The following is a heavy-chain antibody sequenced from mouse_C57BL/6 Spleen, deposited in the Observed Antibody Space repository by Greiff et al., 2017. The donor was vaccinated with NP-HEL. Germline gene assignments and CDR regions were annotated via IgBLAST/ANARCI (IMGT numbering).Heavy chain of an antibody. CDR2: IDPEDGDT. V-gene: IGHV14-1*01. J-gene: IGHJ4*01. CDR3: TTAYDDYDGNYAMDY. Sequence: VQLQQSGAELVRPGASVKLSCTASGFNIKDYYMHWVKQRPEQGLEWIGRIDPEDGDTEYAPKFQGKATMTADTSSNTAYLQLSSLTSEDTAVYYCTTAYDDYDGNYAMDYWGQGTSVTVSS. CDR1: GFNIKDYY. D-gene: IGHD2-4*01.